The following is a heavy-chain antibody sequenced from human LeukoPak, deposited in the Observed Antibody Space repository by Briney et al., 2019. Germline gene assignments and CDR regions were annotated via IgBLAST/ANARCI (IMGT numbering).Heavy chain of an antibody. CDR2: IYYSGST. J-gene: IGHJ4*02. V-gene: IGHV4-59*08. D-gene: IGHD3-3*01. CDR1: GGSISSYY. CDR3: AGGGYDFWSGYLIDY. Sequence: SETLSLTCTVSGGSISSYYWSWIRQPPGKGLEWIGYIYYSGSTNYNPSLKSRATISVGTSKNQFSLKLSSVTAADTAVYYCAGGGYDFWSGYLIDYWGQGTLVTVSS.